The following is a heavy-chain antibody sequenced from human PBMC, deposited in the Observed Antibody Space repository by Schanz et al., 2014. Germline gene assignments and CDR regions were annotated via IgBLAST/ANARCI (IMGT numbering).Heavy chain of an antibody. D-gene: IGHD2-2*01. CDR2: ISSRGNII. Sequence: QVLLVESGGGLVKPGGSLSLSCSASGFTFSDSFMSWIRQPPGKGLYWLSDISSRGNIIHYADSVKGRFTISRDNAKNSLSLQMTGLRAEDPAVYYGAAHKTLGTTACYPSWGQGTLVAVSS. CDR3: AAHKTLGTTACYPS. V-gene: IGHV3-11*01. CDR1: GFTFSDSF. J-gene: IGHJ4*02.